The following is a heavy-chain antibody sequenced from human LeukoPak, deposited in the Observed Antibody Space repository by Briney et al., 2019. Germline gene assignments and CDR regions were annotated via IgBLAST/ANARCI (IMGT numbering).Heavy chain of an antibody. Sequence: SQTLSLTCTVSGGSISSGGYSWSWIRQHPGKGLEWIGYIYYSGSTYYNPSLKSRVTISVDRSKNQFSLKLSSVTAADTAVYYCARASGYSSGWYGVRDAFDIWGQGTMVTVSS. CDR3: ARASGYSSGWYGVRDAFDI. D-gene: IGHD6-19*01. J-gene: IGHJ3*02. V-gene: IGHV4-30-2*01. CDR1: GGSISSGGYS. CDR2: IYYSGST.